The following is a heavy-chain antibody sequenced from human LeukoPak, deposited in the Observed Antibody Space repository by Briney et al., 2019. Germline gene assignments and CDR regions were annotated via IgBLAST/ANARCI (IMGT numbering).Heavy chain of an antibody. CDR1: GGSISSGGYY. V-gene: IGHV4-31*03. D-gene: IGHD2-2*01. CDR3: ARSKYRLLDY. Sequence: SESLSLTCTVSGGSISSGGYYWSWLRQHPGKGLEWIGYIYYSGSTYYNPSLKSRVTISVDTSKNQFSLKLSSVTAADTAVYYCARSKYRLLDYWGQGTLVTVSS. J-gene: IGHJ4*02. CDR2: IYYSGST.